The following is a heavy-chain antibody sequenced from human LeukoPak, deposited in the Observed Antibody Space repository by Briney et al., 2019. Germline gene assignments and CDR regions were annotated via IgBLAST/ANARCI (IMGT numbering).Heavy chain of an antibody. CDR3: AREDGSGWAFDY. J-gene: IGHJ4*02. D-gene: IGHD6-19*01. V-gene: IGHV3-7*01. CDR2: IKQDGSEK. Sequence: GGSLRLSCAASGFTFSSYWVSWVRQAPGKGLEWVANIKQDGSEKYYVDSVKGRFTISRDNAKNSLYLQMNSLRAEDTAVYYCAREDGSGWAFDYWGQGTLVTVSS. CDR1: GFTFSSYW.